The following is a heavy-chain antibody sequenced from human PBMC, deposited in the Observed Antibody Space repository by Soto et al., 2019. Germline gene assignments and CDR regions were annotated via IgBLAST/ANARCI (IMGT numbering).Heavy chain of an antibody. J-gene: IGHJ4*02. CDR2: ISYDGSNK. CDR3: ARDSPPDLSNLFTGYSSGWFVMGGPDY. CDR1: GFTFSSYA. V-gene: IGHV3-30-3*01. Sequence: GGSLRLSCAASGFTFSSYAMHWVRQAPGKGLEWVAVISYDGSNKYYADSVKGRFTISRDNSKNTLYLQMNSLRAEDTAVYYCARDSPPDLSNLFTGYSSGWFVMGGPDYWGQGTLVTVSS. D-gene: IGHD6-19*01.